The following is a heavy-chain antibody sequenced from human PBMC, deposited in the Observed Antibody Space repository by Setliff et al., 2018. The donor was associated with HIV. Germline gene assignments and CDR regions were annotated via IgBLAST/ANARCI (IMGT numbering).Heavy chain of an antibody. CDR1: GDTSSTYA. CDR3: AGPRGDEAFDI. D-gene: IGHD3-10*01. CDR2: FIPILDIT. V-gene: IGHV1-69*10. Sequence: SVKVSCKASGDTSSTYAINWVRQAPGQGLEWMGQFIPILDITNYAQKFQGRVTITADKSTNTMYMEMTSLTSEDTAVYYCAGPRGDEAFDIWGQGTMVTVTS. J-gene: IGHJ3*02.